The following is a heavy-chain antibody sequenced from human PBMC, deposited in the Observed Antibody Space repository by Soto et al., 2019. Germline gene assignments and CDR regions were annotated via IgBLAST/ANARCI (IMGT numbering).Heavy chain of an antibody. J-gene: IGHJ6*02. CDR3: ASPSYCGGDCDRYYYYGMDV. Sequence: GGSLRLSCAASGFTFSSYSMNWVRQAPGKGLEWVSSISSSSSYIYYADSVKGRFTISRDNAKNSLYLQMNSLRAEDTAVYYCASPSYCGGDCDRYYYYGMDVWGQGTTVTVSS. V-gene: IGHV3-21*01. D-gene: IGHD2-21*02. CDR2: ISSSSSYI. CDR1: GFTFSSYS.